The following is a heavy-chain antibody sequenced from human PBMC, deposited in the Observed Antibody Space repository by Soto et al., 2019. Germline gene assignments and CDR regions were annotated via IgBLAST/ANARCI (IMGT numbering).Heavy chain of an antibody. V-gene: IGHV4-30-2*01. D-gene: IGHD2-15*01. CDR1: GGSISSDGYS. CDR3: ARGLGYCSGGSCGWFDP. CDR2: IYHSGST. J-gene: IGHJ5*02. Sequence: QLQLQESGSGLVKPSQTLSLTCAVSGGSISSDGYSWSWIRQPPGKGLEWIGYIYHSGSTYYNPSFKSRVAISVDRSKNQFSLKLSSVTAADTAVYYCARGLGYCSGGSCGWFDPWGQGTLVTVSS.